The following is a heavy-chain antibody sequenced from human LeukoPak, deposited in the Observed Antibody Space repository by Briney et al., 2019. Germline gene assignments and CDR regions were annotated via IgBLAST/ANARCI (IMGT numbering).Heavy chain of an antibody. CDR3: ARSSSKLYYYYGMDV. CDR2: ISGSSSTI. CDR1: GFTFSSYS. Sequence: GGSLRLSCAASGFTFSSYSLNWVRQAPGKGLEWVSYISGSSSTIYFADSVKGRFTISRDNAKNSLYLQMNSLRAEDTAVYYCARSSSKLYYYYGMDVWGQGTTVTVSS. V-gene: IGHV3-48*04. J-gene: IGHJ6*02.